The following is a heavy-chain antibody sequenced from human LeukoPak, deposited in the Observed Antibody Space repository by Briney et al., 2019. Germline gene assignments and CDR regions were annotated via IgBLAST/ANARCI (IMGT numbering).Heavy chain of an antibody. J-gene: IGHJ4*02. CDR1: GFTFSTYW. V-gene: IGHV3-7*01. CDR2: TRQDGSEK. Sequence: PGGSLRLSCAASGFTFSTYWMSWVRQAPGKGLEWVANTRQDGSEKYYVDSVKGRFTISRDNAKNSLYLQMNSLRAEDTAVYYCARGMMYFGSGTFDFWGQGTLVTVSS. CDR3: ARGMMYFGSGTFDF. D-gene: IGHD3-10*01.